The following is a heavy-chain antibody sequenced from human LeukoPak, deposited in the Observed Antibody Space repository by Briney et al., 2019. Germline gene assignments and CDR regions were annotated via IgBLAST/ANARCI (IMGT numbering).Heavy chain of an antibody. CDR3: ARGQYYDSSAYYESTDY. J-gene: IGHJ4*02. V-gene: IGHV3-33*01. D-gene: IGHD3-22*01. CDR1: GFTFSSYG. CDR2: IWYDGSNK. Sequence: GGSLRLSCAASGFTFSSYGMHWVRQAPGKGLEWVAVIWYDGSNKYYADSVKGRFTISRDNSKNTLYLQMNSLRAGDTAVYYCARGQYYDSSAYYESTDYWGQGTLVTVSS.